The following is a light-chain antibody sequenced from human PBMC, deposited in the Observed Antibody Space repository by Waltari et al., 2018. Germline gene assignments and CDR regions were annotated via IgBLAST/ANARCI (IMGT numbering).Light chain of an antibody. CDR2: DTN. V-gene: IGLV1-51*01. CDR3: QTWDKSLNVVV. Sequence: QSVLTPPPSLSAAAGQKVTIPCSGSSSNIGNNFVVWSQQLPGTAPKALIHDTNKRPSGIPDRFAGSKSGTSATLDITGLQTGDEADYYCQTWDKSLNVVVFGGGTKLTVL. J-gene: IGLJ2*01. CDR1: SSNIGNNF.